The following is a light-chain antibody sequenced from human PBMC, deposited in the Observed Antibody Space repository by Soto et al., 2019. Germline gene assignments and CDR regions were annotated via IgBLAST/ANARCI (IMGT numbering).Light chain of an antibody. CDR2: EVN. CDR3: SSYTSTTTLGGV. Sequence: QSALTQPASVSGSPGQSITISCTGTSSDVGSYNYFSWYQQHPGKAPKLMIFEVNHRPSGLSNRFSAAKSGNTASLTTSGLHGEDEAHYYCSSYTSTTTLGGVFGGGTKLTVL. V-gene: IGLV2-14*01. J-gene: IGLJ2*01. CDR1: SSDVGSYNY.